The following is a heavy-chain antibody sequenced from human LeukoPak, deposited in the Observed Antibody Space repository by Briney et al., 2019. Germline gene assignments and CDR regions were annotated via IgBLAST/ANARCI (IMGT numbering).Heavy chain of an antibody. Sequence: PGGSLRLSCAAPGFTFSDYYMSWIRQAPGKGLEWVSYISSSGSTIYYADSVKGRFTISRDNAKNSLYLQMNSLRAENTAVYYCARRSGSPPDVFDIWGQGTMVTVSS. V-gene: IGHV3-11*04. D-gene: IGHD1-26*01. CDR1: GFTFSDYY. J-gene: IGHJ3*02. CDR3: ARRSGSPPDVFDI. CDR2: ISSSGSTI.